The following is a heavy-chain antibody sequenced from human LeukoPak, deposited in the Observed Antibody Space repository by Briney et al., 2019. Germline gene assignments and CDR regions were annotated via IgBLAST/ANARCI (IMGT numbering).Heavy chain of an antibody. J-gene: IGHJ5*02. CDR1: GGSISSYY. V-gene: IGHV4-59*01. CDR2: IYYTGST. Sequence: NPSETLSLTCTVSGGSISSYYWTWIRQPPGKGLEWIGYIYYTGSTNYNPSLKSRVTISVDTSRNQFSLKLSSVTAADTAVYYCARGKRAENWFDPWGQGTLVTVSS. CDR3: ARGKRAENWFDP.